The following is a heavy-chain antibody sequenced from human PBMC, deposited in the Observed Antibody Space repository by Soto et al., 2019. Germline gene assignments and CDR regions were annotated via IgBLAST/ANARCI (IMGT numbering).Heavy chain of an antibody. J-gene: IGHJ4*02. CDR2: IYYSGST. CDR1: GGSISSISYS. CDR3: ARLWSSSPPYFDY. D-gene: IGHD6-6*01. V-gene: IGHV4-39*01. Sequence: PSETLSLTCTVSGGSISSISYSWGWIRQPPVKGLEWIATIYYSGSTYYNPSLKSRVTISVDTSKNQFSLKLNSVTAADTALYYCARLWSSSPPYFDYWGQGTLVTVSS.